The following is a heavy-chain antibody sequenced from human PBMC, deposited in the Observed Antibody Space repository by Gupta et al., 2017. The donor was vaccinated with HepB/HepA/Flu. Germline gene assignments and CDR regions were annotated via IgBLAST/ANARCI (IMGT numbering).Heavy chain of an antibody. D-gene: IGHD3-10*01. J-gene: IGHJ4*02. CDR3: ARLLDDMCRGIIASYFDY. CDR1: GGSISSSSYY. Sequence: QLQLQESGPGLVKPSETLSLTCTVSGGSISSSSYYWGWIRQPPGKGLEWIGSMYYSGSTYYNKSRKRRGTISVDTSKKQFARKLRSVTAADTAVYDWARLLDDMCRGIIASYFDYWGQGTLVTVSS. V-gene: IGHV4-39*01. CDR2: MYYSGST.